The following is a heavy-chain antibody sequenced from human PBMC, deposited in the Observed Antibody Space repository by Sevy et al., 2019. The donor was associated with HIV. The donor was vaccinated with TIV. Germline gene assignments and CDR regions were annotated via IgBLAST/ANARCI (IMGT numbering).Heavy chain of an antibody. V-gene: IGHV3-7*01. D-gene: IGHD3-9*01. CDR2: IKQDGREK. CDR1: GFTFSSYW. J-gene: IGHJ4*02. Sequence: GGSLRLSCAASGFTFSSYWMSWVRQAPGKGLEWVANIKQDGREKYYVDSVKGRFTISRDNAKNSLYLQMNSLRAEDTAVYYCAREAEPNYDILTGYHNEYYFDYWGQGTLVTVSS. CDR3: AREAEPNYDILTGYHNEYYFDY.